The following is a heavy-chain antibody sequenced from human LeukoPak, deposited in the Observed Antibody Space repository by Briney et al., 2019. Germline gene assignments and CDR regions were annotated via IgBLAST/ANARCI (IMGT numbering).Heavy chain of an antibody. CDR2: IYTSGST. V-gene: IGHV4-4*07. J-gene: IGHJ6*02. D-gene: IGHD3-10*01. CDR3: ARDFLLWFGEVDYYYYGMDV. CDR1: GGSISSYY. Sequence: PSETLSLTCTVSGGSISSYYLSWLRQPAGKGLEWIGRIYTSGSTNYNPSLKSRVTMSVDTSKNQFSLKLSSVTAADTAVYYCARDFLLWFGEVDYYYYGMDVWGQGTTVTVSS.